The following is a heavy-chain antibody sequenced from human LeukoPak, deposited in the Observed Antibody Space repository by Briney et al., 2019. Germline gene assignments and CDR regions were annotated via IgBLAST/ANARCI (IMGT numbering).Heavy chain of an antibody. CDR3: ARAHFSAYTGSE. Sequence: SVKVSCKASGDTFSNYAIYWVRQAPGQGLEWVGGILPIIGAAKNGQKLRGRVTFTADESTSTVYMELSSLRSEDTAIYYCARAHFSAYTGSEWGQGTLVTVSS. J-gene: IGHJ4*02. D-gene: IGHD3-16*01. V-gene: IGHV1-69*13. CDR1: GDTFSNYA. CDR2: ILPIIGAA.